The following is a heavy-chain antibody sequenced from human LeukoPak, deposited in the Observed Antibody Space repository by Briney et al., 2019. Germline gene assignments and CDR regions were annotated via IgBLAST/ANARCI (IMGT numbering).Heavy chain of an antibody. Sequence: PGGSLRLSCAASGFTFSRFWMTWVRQAPGKGLEWVAKMDLDGREKDYVDSVKGRFTISRDNAKNSLYLQMNSLRAEDTAVFYCAKLRVGAIDYWGQGTLVTVSS. CDR3: AKLRVGAIDY. V-gene: IGHV3-7*01. CDR1: GFTFSRFW. CDR2: MDLDGREK. D-gene: IGHD1-26*01. J-gene: IGHJ4*02.